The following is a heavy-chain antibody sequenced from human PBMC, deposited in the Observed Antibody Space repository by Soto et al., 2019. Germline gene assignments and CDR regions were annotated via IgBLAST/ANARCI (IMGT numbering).Heavy chain of an antibody. D-gene: IGHD2-8*01. CDR1: GVTFSSYA. V-gene: IGHV3-30-3*01. J-gene: IGHJ4*02. CDR2: ISYDGSNK. CDR3: ARAKRGNGERLDY. Sequence: PXGSLRLSCAASGVTFSSYAMHWVRQAPGKGLEWVAVISYDGSNKYYADSVKGRFTISRDNSKNTLYLQMNSLRAEDTAVYYCARAKRGNGERLDYWGQGTLVTVSS.